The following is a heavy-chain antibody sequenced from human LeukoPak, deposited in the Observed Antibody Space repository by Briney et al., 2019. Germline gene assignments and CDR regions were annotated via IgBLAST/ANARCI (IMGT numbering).Heavy chain of an antibody. CDR3: ARDLGVAVAGLGGY. CDR1: GYTFTSYG. V-gene: IGHV1-18*04. D-gene: IGHD6-19*01. CDR2: ISAYNGNT. J-gene: IGHJ4*02. Sequence: VSVKVSCKASGYTFTSYGISWVRQAPGQGLEWMGWISAYNGNTNYAQKLQGRITMTTDTSTNTAYMELRSLRSDDTAVYYCARDLGVAVAGLGGYWGQGTLVTVSS.